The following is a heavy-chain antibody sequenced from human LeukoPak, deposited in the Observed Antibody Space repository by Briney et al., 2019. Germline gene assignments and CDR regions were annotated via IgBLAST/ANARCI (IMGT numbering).Heavy chain of an antibody. Sequence: ASVKVSCKASGYAFTSYYMHWVRQAPGQGLEWMGIINPSGGSTSYAQKFQGRVTMTRDTSTSTVYMELSSLRSEDTAVYYCAGEPSCSGGSCYSDEGDAFDIWGQGTMVTVSS. CDR1: GYAFTSYY. J-gene: IGHJ3*02. CDR3: AGEPSCSGGSCYSDEGDAFDI. D-gene: IGHD2-15*01. V-gene: IGHV1-46*01. CDR2: INPSGGST.